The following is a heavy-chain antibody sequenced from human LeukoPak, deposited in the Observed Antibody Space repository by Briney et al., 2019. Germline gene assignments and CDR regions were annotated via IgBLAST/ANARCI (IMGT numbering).Heavy chain of an antibody. V-gene: IGHV3-11*04. J-gene: IGHJ4*02. CDR1: GFTFSDYY. D-gene: IGHD3-22*01. CDR3: ARDSGYYDSSGYSNFDY. CDR2: ISSSGSTI. Sequence: PGGSLRLSCAASGFTFSDYYMSWIRQAPGKGLEWVSYISSSGSTIYYADSVKGRFTIPRDSAKNSLYLQMNSLRAEDTAVYYCARDSGYYDSSGYSNFDYWGQGTPVTVSS.